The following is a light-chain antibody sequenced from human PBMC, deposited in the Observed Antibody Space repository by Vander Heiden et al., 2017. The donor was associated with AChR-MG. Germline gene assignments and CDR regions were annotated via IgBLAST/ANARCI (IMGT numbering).Light chain of an antibody. Sequence: SRVLTQPPPLSGAPGGTAKITGGGGGLGSGTVHWYQQKPGQSPVLALFFDDQRPSGIPERFSGSNSGNTATLTITRVEAGDQADYFCQVWDTTSDPPEVIFGGGTKVTVL. CDR3: QVWDTTSDPPEVI. CDR1: GLGSGT. V-gene: IGLV3-21*02. J-gene: IGLJ2*01. CDR2: FDD.